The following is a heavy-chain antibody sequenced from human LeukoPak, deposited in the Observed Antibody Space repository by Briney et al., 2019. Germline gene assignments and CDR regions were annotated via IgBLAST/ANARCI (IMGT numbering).Heavy chain of an antibody. J-gene: IGHJ4*02. D-gene: IGHD3-16*01. Sequence: GGSLRLSCTGSGYTFGDYAMSWVRQSPGKGLEWVSLIRSKAFGGATEYAASVKGRFAISRDDSKSIAYLQMNSLKTEDTAMYYCTRDGGTLDYWGQGTLVTVSS. CDR3: TRDGGTLDY. V-gene: IGHV3-49*04. CDR1: GYTFGDYA. CDR2: IRSKAFGGAT.